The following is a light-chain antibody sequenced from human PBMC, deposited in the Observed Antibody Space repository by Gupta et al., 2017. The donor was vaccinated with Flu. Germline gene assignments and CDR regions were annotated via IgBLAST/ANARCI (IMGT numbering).Light chain of an antibody. CDR1: SSNVGRYNL. CDR2: EVT. CDR3: CSYAGGSTLM. Sequence: SITISCTVTSSNVGRYNLVSWYQQHPGKAPTVVISEVTQRPSGVSNRFSGSKSGNTASLTISGLQAEDEADYYCCSYAGGSTLMFGGGTKLTVL. J-gene: IGLJ3*02. V-gene: IGLV2-23*02.